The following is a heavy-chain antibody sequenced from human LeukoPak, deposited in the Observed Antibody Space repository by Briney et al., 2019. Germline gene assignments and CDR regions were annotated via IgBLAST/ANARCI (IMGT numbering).Heavy chain of an antibody. D-gene: IGHD4-17*01. Sequence: GASVKVSCKASGGTFSSYAISWVRQAPGQGLEWMGRIIPILGTANYAQKFQGRVTITADKSTSTAYMELSSLRSEDTAVYYCARVKSTTHDYGDYVADYWGQGTLVTVSS. J-gene: IGHJ4*02. CDR2: IIPILGTA. CDR1: GGTFSSYA. CDR3: ARVKSTTHDYGDYVADY. V-gene: IGHV1-69*04.